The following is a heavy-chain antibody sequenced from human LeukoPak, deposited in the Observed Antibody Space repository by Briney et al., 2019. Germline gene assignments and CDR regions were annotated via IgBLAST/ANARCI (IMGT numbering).Heavy chain of an antibody. V-gene: IGHV3-15*01. Sequence: PGGSLRLSCAASGFTFSNAWMSWVRQAPGKGLEWVGRIKSKTDGGTTDYAAPVKGRFTISRDDSKNTLYLQMNSLKTEDTAVYYCTTPMVRGATYYYYMDVWGKGTTVTVSS. D-gene: IGHD3-10*01. CDR3: TTPMVRGATYYYYMDV. J-gene: IGHJ6*03. CDR2: IKSKTDGGTT. CDR1: GFTFSNAW.